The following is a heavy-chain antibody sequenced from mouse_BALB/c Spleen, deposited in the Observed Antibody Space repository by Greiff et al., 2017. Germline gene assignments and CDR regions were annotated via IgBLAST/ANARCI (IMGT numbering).Heavy chain of an antibody. V-gene: IGHV2-9*02. D-gene: IGHD2-1*01. CDR1: GFSLTSYG. CDR3: ARGYGNYGIYFDY. Sequence: VMLVESGPGLVAPSQSLSITCTVSGFSLTSYGVHWVRQPPGKGLEWLGVIWAGGSTNYNSALMSRLSISKDNSKSQVFLKMNSLQTDDTAMYYCARGYGNYGIYFDYWGQGTTLTVSS. CDR2: IWAGGST. J-gene: IGHJ2*01.